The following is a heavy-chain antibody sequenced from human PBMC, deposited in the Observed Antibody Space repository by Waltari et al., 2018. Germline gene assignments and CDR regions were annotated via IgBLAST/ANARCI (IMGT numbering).Heavy chain of an antibody. D-gene: IGHD3-9*01. CDR3: TTDILTGSNWFDP. V-gene: IGHV3-15*01. CDR1: GFTFSNAW. CDR2: IKRKTDGGTT. Sequence: EVQLVESGGGLVKPGGSLRLSCAASGFTFSNAWMSWVRQAPGKGLEWVGRIKRKTDGGTTDYAAPVKGRFTISRDDSKNTLYLQMNSLKTEDTAVYYCTTDILTGSNWFDPWGQGTLVTVSS. J-gene: IGHJ5*02.